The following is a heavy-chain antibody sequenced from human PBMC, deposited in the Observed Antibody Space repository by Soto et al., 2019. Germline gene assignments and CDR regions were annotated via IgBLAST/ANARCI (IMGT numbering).Heavy chain of an antibody. D-gene: IGHD2-2*01. CDR3: AKLSCTSSTCYFPGWFDP. V-gene: IGHV4-31*03. Sequence: SETLSLTCTVSGDSISGGASFWSWIRQPPGKGLEWIANVYYSGSSYYNPSLKSRLTISVGTTKNQFSLQLKSMTAADTAVYYCAKLSCTSSTCYFPGWFDPWGQGTLVTVSS. J-gene: IGHJ5*02. CDR2: VYYSGSS. CDR1: GDSISGGASF.